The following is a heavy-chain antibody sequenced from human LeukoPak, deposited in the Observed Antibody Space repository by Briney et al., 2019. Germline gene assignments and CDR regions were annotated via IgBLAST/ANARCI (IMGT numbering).Heavy chain of an antibody. CDR3: ARGNQQWLEGTNYYFDY. CDR2: IYHTGST. Sequence: SETLSLTCTVSGGSLRSFFWSWLRQPPGKPLEWLGHIYHTGSTNYNPSFKSRLTISVDTSKNQFSLKLSSVTAADTAVYYCARGNQQWLEGTNYYFDYWGQGTLVTVSS. V-gene: IGHV4-59*01. CDR1: GGSLRSFF. D-gene: IGHD6-19*01. J-gene: IGHJ4*02.